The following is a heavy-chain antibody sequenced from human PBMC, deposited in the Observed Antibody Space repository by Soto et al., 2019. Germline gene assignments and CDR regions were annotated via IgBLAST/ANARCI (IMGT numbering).Heavy chain of an antibody. CDR3: ARGGPTGQYRPSDY. D-gene: IGHD5-12*01. Sequence: PGGSLRLSCAASGFTFSSYAMHWVRQAPGKGLEYVSAISSNGGSTYYANSVKGRFTISRDNSKNTLYLQMGSLRAEDMAVYYCARGGPTGQYRPSDYWGQGTLVTVS. CDR1: GFTFSSYA. J-gene: IGHJ4*02. CDR2: ISSNGGST. V-gene: IGHV3-64*01.